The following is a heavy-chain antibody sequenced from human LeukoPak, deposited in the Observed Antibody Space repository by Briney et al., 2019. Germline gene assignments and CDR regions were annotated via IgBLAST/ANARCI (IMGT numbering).Heavy chain of an antibody. CDR2: INQDGSQN. CDR3: AREVTASSFAI. J-gene: IGHJ3*02. D-gene: IGHD2-21*02. CDR1: GFSFSDYW. Sequence: GGSLRLSCAASGFSFSDYWMSWVRQAPGRGLEWVGNINQDGSQNSSVDSVKGRFTISRDNAKNSLYLQMNSLGAEDTALYYCAREVTASSFAILGQGTMVTVSS. V-gene: IGHV3-7*01.